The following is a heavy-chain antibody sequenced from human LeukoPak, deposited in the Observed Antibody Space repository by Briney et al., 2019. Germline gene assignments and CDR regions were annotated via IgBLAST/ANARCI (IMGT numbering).Heavy chain of an antibody. CDR2: INAGNGNT. Sequence: GASVKVSCKASGYTFTSYAMHWVRQAPGQRLEWMGWINAGNGNTKYSQKFQGRVTITRDTSASTAYMELSSLRSEDTAVYYCARLVDIAAAGPSLYYYGMDVWGQGTTVTVSS. CDR3: ARLVDIAAAGPSLYYYGMDV. V-gene: IGHV1-3*01. J-gene: IGHJ6*02. D-gene: IGHD6-13*01. CDR1: GYTFTSYA.